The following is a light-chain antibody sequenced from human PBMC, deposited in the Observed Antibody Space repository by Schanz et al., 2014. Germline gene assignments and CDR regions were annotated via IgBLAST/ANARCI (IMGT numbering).Light chain of an antibody. Sequence: EIVLTQSPGTLSLSPGERATLSCRASQSVGNNYLAWYQQKPGQAPRLLIYDASNRATGIPARFSGSGSGTDFTLTISSLEPEDFAVYYCQQRSNWPPLTFGGGTKVEIK. CDR3: QQRSNWPPLT. CDR1: QSVGNNY. J-gene: IGKJ4*01. CDR2: DAS. V-gene: IGKV3-11*01.